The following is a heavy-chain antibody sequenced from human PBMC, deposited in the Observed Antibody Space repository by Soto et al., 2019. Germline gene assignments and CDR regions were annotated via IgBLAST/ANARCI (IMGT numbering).Heavy chain of an antibody. J-gene: IGHJ4*02. CDR3: ARLGILAYDEDVLDY. CDR2: IDPSDSYT. D-gene: IGHD7-27*01. V-gene: IGHV5-10-1*01. Sequence: GESLKISDKGSGYSFTSDWISCVRPLAVKGLEWMGRIDPSDSYTNYSPSFQGHVTISADKSISTAYLQWSSLKASDTAMYYCARLGILAYDEDVLDYWGQGSLVTVSS. CDR1: GYSFTSDW.